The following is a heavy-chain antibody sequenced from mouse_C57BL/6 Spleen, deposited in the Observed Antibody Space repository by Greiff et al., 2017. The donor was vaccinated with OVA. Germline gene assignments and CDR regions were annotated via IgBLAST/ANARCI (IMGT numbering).Heavy chain of an antibody. V-gene: IGHV1-39*01. CDR2: INPNYGTT. J-gene: IGHJ4*01. D-gene: IGHD2-4*01. CDR3: ERECNDYDEDKDY. CDR1: GYSFTDYN. Sequence: QLQQSGPELVKPGASVKISCKASGYSFTDYNMHWVKQSHGQSLEWIGVINPNYGTTSYNQTFKGKATLTVDHSSSTAYMQLNSLTSENSAVYDCERECNDYDEDKDYWGKGTSVTVSS.